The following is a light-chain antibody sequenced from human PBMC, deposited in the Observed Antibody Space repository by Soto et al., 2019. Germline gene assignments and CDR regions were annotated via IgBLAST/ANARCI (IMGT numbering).Light chain of an antibody. CDR2: GAS. CDR3: QQYHSLPTT. V-gene: IGKV3-20*01. Sequence: EIVLTQSPGTLSLSPGERATLSCRASQSVTSNYLAWYQQKPGQPPRLLIYGASNRATGIPDRFSGSGSGTDFTLTISRLEPEDFTVYYCQQYHSLPTTFGPGTKVDI. CDR1: QSVTSNY. J-gene: IGKJ3*01.